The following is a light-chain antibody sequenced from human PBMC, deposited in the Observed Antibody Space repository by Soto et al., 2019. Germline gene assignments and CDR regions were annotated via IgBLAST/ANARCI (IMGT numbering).Light chain of an antibody. J-gene: IGKJ4*01. CDR3: QQSSSIT. CDR2: GAS. Sequence: DIQMTQSPSSLAASVGDRVTITCRASQSIGAYLNWYRQKPGRAPEVLIYGASNLQDGAPSRFSGSGSGTDFTLSIDSLQPDDFATYYCQQSSSITFGAGTKVEI. CDR1: QSIGAY. V-gene: IGKV1-39*01.